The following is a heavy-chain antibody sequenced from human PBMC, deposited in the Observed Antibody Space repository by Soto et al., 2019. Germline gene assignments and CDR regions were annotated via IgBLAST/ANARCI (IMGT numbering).Heavy chain of an antibody. CDR3: ARAYSSTWAKSWFDP. Sequence: GSSVKVSCKASGYTFTSYGLTWVRQAPGQGLEWMGWISGDSGETDYAQNFRGRLTMTTDASTTTAYMELRSLRSDDTAVYYCARAYSSTWAKSWFDPWGQGTLVTVSS. V-gene: IGHV1-18*04. D-gene: IGHD6-13*01. CDR2: ISGDSGET. J-gene: IGHJ5*02. CDR1: GYTFTSYG.